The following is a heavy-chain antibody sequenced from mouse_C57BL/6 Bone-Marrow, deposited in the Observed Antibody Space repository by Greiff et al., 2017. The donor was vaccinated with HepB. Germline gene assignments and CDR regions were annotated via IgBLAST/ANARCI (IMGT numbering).Heavy chain of an antibody. J-gene: IGHJ4*01. CDR1: GFTFSSYG. CDR2: ISSGGSYT. CDR3: ARHKAMADYYAMDY. V-gene: IGHV5-6*02. D-gene: IGHD1-1*02. Sequence: DVKLVESGGDLVKPGGSLKLSCAASGFTFSSYGMSWVRQTPDKRLEWVATISSGGSYTYYPDSVKGRFTISRDNAKNTLYLQMSSLKSEDTAMYYCARHKAMADYYAMDYWGQGTSVTVSS.